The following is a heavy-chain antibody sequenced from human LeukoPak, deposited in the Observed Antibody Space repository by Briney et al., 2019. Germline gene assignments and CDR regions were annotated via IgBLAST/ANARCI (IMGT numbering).Heavy chain of an antibody. J-gene: IGHJ4*02. D-gene: IGHD3-10*01. Sequence: SETLSLTCAVYGGSFSGYYWSWTRQPPGKGLEWIGEINHSGSTNYNPSLKSRVTISVDTSKNQFSLKLSSVTAADTAVYYCARGGSRKPRANFDYWGQGTLVTVSS. CDR3: ARGGSRKPRANFDY. CDR2: INHSGST. CDR1: GGSFSGYY. V-gene: IGHV4-34*01.